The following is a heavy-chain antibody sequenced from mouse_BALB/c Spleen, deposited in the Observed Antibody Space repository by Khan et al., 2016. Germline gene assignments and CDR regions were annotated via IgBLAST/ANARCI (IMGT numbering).Heavy chain of an antibody. CDR1: GFTFSDYY. Sequence: EVQLVEPGGGLVKPGGSLKLSCAASGFTFSDYYMYWVRQISEKRLEWVATRRDGGSYTYYPDRGKGRFTISRDNAKNNLYLQMISLRSQDNAIYYSAPDRYAYFDSCGQGTTLTVSS. J-gene: IGHJ2*01. CDR3: APDRYAYFDS. D-gene: IGHD2-14*01. V-gene: IGHV5-4*02. CDR2: RRDGGSYT.